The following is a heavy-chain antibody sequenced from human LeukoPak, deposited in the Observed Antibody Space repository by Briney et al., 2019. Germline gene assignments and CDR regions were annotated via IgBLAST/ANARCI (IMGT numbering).Heavy chain of an antibody. CDR1: GGSFSGYY. CDR3: ESFPSFTVTSNWFDP. CDR2: INHSGST. V-gene: IGHV4-34*01. J-gene: IGHJ5*02. Sequence: SETLSLTCAVYGGSFSGYYWSWIRQPPGKGLEWIGEINHSGSTNYNPSLKSRVTISVDTSKNQFSLKLSSVTAADTAVYYCESFPSFTVTSNWFDPWGQGTLVTVSS. D-gene: IGHD4-17*01.